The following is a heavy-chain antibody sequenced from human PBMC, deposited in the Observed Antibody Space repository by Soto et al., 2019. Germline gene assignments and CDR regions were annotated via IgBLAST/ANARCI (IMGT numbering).Heavy chain of an antibody. D-gene: IGHD6-6*01. V-gene: IGHV4-34*01. CDR3: ARDTPLPREQLVRFYYYYAMDV. Sequence: QVQLQQWGAGLLKPSETLSLTCAVHGGSFSNSYWTWIRQPPGKGLEWIGEINHSGSTNFNPSLTRRVTRSVDTSKHQSSLKLSSVTAADTPVYYCARDTPLPREQLVRFYYYYAMDVWGQGTTVTVSS. CDR2: INHSGST. J-gene: IGHJ6*02. CDR1: GGSFSNSY.